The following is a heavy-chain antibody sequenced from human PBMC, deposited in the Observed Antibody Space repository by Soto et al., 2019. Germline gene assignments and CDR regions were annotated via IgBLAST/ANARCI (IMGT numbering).Heavy chain of an antibody. J-gene: IGHJ4*02. D-gene: IGHD3-22*01. V-gene: IGHV7-4-1*01. CDR3: ARTYYYDSSGYYSNGSRASDLDY. CDR1: GYTFTSYA. Sequence: GASVKVSCKASGYTFTSYAMNWVRQAPGQGLEWMGWINTNTGNPTYAQGFTGRFVFSLDTSVSTAYLQICSLKAEDTAVYYCARTYYYDSSGYYSNGSRASDLDYWGQGTLVTVSS. CDR2: INTNTGNP.